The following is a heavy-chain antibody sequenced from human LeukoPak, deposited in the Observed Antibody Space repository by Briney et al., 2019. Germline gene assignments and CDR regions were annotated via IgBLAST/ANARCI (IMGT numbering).Heavy chain of an antibody. CDR2: ISSSSSYI. CDR3: ARDLFGELLSHYFDY. J-gene: IGHJ4*02. CDR1: GFTFSSYS. V-gene: IGHV3-21*01. Sequence: PGGSLRLSCAASGFTFSSYSMNWVRQAPGKGLEWVSSISSSSSYIYYADSVKGRFTISRDNAKNSLYLQMNSLRAEDTAVYYCARDLFGELLSHYFDYWGQGTLVTVSS. D-gene: IGHD3-10*01.